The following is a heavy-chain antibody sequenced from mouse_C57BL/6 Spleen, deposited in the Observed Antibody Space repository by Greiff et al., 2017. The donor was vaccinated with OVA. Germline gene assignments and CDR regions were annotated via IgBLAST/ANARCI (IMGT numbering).Heavy chain of an antibody. CDR2: IDPSDSYT. Sequence: QVQLQQPGAELVKPGASVKLSCKASGYTFTSYWMQWVKQRPGPGLEWIGEIDPSDSYTNYNQKFKGKATLTVDPSSSTAYMQLSSLTSEDSAVYFCASALPYYGSSYDWYFDVWGTGTTVTVSS. V-gene: IGHV1-50*01. D-gene: IGHD1-1*01. CDR3: ASALPYYGSSYDWYFDV. J-gene: IGHJ1*03. CDR1: GYTFTSYW.